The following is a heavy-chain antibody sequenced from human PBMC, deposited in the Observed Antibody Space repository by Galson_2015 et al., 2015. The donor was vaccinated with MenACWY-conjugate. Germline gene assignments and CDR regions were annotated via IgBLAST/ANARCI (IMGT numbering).Heavy chain of an antibody. CDR1: GGTFSSYA. J-gene: IGHJ6*03. CDR3: ARDSDSSFYCNDYYYYMDV. D-gene: IGHD3-22*01. Sequence: SVKVSCKASGGTFSSYAISWVRRAPGQGLEWMGGIIPIFGTANYAQKFQGRVTITADESTSTAYMELRSLRAEDTAVFYCARDSDSSFYCNDYYYYMDVWGKGTTVTVAS. CDR2: IIPIFGTA. V-gene: IGHV1-69*13.